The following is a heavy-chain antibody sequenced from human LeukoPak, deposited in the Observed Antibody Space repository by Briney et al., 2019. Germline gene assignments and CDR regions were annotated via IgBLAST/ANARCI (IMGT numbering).Heavy chain of an antibody. Sequence: PGGSLRLSCAASGFTFSSYAMSWVRQAPGKGLEWVSAISGSGGSTYYADSVKGRFTISRDNSKNTLYLQMNSLRAEDTAVYYCAKDGHYYDSSDYYYFDYWGQGTLVTVSS. CDR1: GFTFSSYA. CDR3: AKDGHYYDSSDYYYFDY. V-gene: IGHV3-23*01. J-gene: IGHJ4*02. D-gene: IGHD3-22*01. CDR2: ISGSGGST.